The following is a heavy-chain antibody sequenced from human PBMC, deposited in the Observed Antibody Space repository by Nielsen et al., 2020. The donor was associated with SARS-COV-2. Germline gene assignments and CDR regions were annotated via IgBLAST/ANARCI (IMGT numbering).Heavy chain of an antibody. J-gene: IGHJ4*02. D-gene: IGHD5-18*01. CDR1: GFTFSSYG. Sequence: GGSLRLSCAASGFTFSSYGMHWVRQAPGKGLEWVAVISLDGSQKYPADSVKGRFTISRDNAKNTLYLQMNSLRAEDTAVYYCAKEGVDTQYYFDYWGQGTLVTVSS. V-gene: IGHV3-30*18. CDR3: AKEGVDTQYYFDY. CDR2: ISLDGSQK.